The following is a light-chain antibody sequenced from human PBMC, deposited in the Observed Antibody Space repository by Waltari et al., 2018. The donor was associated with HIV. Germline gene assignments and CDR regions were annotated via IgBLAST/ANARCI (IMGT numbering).Light chain of an antibody. J-gene: IGLJ3*02. CDR1: NIGRKT. CDR2: DDK. V-gene: IGLV3-21*04. Sequence: SYVLTQPPSVSVAAGKTATITCGGTNIGRKTVNWYQQRPGQAPVLVIHDDKDRPTGIPERVSGSNSGNTATLTINRVEVGDEADYYCQVWNDGADREFGGGTKLAVL. CDR3: QVWNDGADRE.